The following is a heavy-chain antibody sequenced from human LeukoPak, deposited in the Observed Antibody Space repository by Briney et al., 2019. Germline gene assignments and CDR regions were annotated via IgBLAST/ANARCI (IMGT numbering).Heavy chain of an antibody. J-gene: IGHJ5*02. Sequence: GASVKVSCKASGGTFSSYAISWVRQAPGQGLEWMGWMNPNSGNTGYAQKFQGRVTMTRNTSISTAYMELSSLRSEDTAVYYCASPGRGGWFDPWGQGTLVTVSS. CDR1: GGTFSSYA. V-gene: IGHV1-8*02. D-gene: IGHD3-16*01. CDR3: ASPGRGGWFDP. CDR2: MNPNSGNT.